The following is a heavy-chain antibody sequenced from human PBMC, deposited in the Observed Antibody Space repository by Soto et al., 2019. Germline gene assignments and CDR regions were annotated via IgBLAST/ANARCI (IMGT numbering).Heavy chain of an antibody. CDR3: ARWAAAGTPNYCMDV. Sequence: QLQLQESGPGLVKPSETLSLTCTVSGGSISSSSYYWGWIRQPPGKGLEWIGSIYYSGSTYYNPSLTSRVTISVDTSKNQFSLKLSSVTVADTAVYYCARWAAAGTPNYCMDVWGQGTTVTVSS. D-gene: IGHD6-13*01. J-gene: IGHJ6*02. CDR1: GGSISSSSYY. V-gene: IGHV4-39*01. CDR2: IYYSGST.